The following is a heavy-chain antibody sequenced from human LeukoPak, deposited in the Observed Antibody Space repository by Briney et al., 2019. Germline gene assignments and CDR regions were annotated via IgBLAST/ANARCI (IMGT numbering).Heavy chain of an antibody. V-gene: IGHV1-69*06. D-gene: IGHD3-3*01. CDR2: IIPIFGTA. CDR3: ARESDDFSFDY. CDR1: GGTFSSYA. J-gene: IGHJ4*02. Sequence: KVXCKASGGTFSSYAISWVRQAPGQGLEWMGGIIPIFGTANYAQKFQGRVTITADKSTSTAYMELSRLRSDDTAVYYCARESDDFSFDYWGQGTLVTVSS.